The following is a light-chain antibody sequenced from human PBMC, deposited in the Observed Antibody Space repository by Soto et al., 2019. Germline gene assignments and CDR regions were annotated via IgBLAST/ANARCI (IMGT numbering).Light chain of an antibody. Sequence: DIQMTQSPSTLSASVGDRVTITCRASQSISHFLAWYQQKPGKVPKLLIYDASDLGSGVPSRFSGSGSGTDFTLTISSLQPDDFATYYCQQYESHSGTFGQGTKVDNK. CDR2: DAS. V-gene: IGKV1-5*01. J-gene: IGKJ1*01. CDR1: QSISHF. CDR3: QQYESHSGT.